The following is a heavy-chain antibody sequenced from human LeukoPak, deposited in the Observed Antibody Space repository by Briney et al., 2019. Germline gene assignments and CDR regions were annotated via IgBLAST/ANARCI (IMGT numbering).Heavy chain of an antibody. CDR3: ATVQLWSGYGLFDY. Sequence: ASVKVSCKVSGYTLTELSMHWVRQAPGKGLEWMGGFDPEDGETIYAQKFQGRVTMTEDTSTDTAYMELSSLRSEDTAVYYCATVQLWSGYGLFDYWGQGTLVTVSS. J-gene: IGHJ4*02. CDR2: FDPEDGET. CDR1: GYTLTELS. D-gene: IGHD3-3*01. V-gene: IGHV1-24*01.